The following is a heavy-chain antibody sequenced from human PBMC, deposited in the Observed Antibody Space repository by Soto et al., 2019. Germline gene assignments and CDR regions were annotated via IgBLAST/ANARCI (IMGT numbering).Heavy chain of an antibody. Sequence: QVQLQQWGAGLLKPSETLSLTCAVYGGSFSGYYWSWICQPPGKGLEWIGEINHSGSTNYNPSLKSRNTESVDTSKNQFSLMLSSVTATDTAVYYCARGREQRDSSSSRFYYCYSMDVWGQGTTVTVSS. D-gene: IGHD6-6*01. CDR2: INHSGST. CDR3: ARGREQRDSSSSRFYYCYSMDV. J-gene: IGHJ6*02. CDR1: GGSFSGYY. V-gene: IGHV4-34*01.